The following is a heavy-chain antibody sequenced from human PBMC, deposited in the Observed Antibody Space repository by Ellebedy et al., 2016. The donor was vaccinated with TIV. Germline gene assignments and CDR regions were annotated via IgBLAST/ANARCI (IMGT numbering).Heavy chain of an antibody. CDR2: IHDSGRT. CDR1: VDSVDTYY. V-gene: IGHV4-59*02. Sequence: GSLRLSXTLSVDSVDTYYWTWIQQPPGEGLEWLGHIHDSGRTNYNPSVKSRVIISLDRSANQFSLTLKSLTTADTAVYYCARASPLYASGWYYFDQWGQGILVTVSS. CDR3: ARASPLYASGWYYFDQ. J-gene: IGHJ4*02. D-gene: IGHD6-19*01.